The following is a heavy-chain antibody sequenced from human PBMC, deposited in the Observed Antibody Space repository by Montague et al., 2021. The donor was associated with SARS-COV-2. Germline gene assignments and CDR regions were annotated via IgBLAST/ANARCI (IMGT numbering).Heavy chain of an antibody. J-gene: IGHJ5*02. Sequence: SETLSLTCTVSGASFSNYYWSWIWQPPGKGLEWIGYIYYTGTTNYNPSLKSRVTISVDTSKTQFALKLTLVTVADTAVYYCASEGYCSGGTSDSSVPNGFDPWGQGTLVTVAS. V-gene: IGHV4-59*01. CDR1: GASFSNYY. CDR2: IYYTGTT. D-gene: IGHD2-15*01. CDR3: ASEGYCSGGTSDSSVPNGFDP.